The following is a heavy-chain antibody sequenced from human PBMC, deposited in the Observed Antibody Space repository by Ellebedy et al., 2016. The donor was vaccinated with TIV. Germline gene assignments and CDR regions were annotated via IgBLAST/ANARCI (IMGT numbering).Heavy chain of an antibody. CDR3: ARDYASG. CDR2: ISTISDDV. D-gene: IGHD3-16*01. Sequence: PGGSLRLSCAASGFAFGGFCMNWVRQAPGKGLEWVSSISTISDDVHHADSVKGRFTISRDNSKDTLYLQMNSLRAEDTAVYYCARDYASGWGQGTLVTVSS. J-gene: IGHJ4*02. V-gene: IGHV3-21*04. CDR1: GFAFGGFC.